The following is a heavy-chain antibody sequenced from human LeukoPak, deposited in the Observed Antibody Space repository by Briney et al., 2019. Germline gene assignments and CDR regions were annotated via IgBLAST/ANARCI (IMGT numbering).Heavy chain of an antibody. CDR3: ARDHITQLVSDY. CDR2: ITPIFGTA. V-gene: IGHV1-69*05. CDR1: GGTFSSYA. J-gene: IGHJ4*02. D-gene: IGHD6-13*01. Sequence: ASVKVSCKASGGTFSSYAISWVRQAPGQGLEWMGGITPIFGTANYAQKFQGRVTITTDESTSTAYMELSSLRSEDTAVYYCARDHITQLVSDYWGQGTLVTVSS.